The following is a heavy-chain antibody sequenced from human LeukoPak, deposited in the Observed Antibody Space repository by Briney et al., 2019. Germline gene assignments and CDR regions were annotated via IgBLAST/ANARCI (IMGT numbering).Heavy chain of an antibody. V-gene: IGHV3-23*01. J-gene: IGHJ5*02. CDR2: ISGSGGST. Sequence: PGGSLRLSRAASGFTFSSYAMSWVRQAPGKGLEWVSAISGSGGSTSYADSVKGRFTISRDNSKNTPYLQMNSLRAEDTAVYYCAKGRWNWFDPWGQGTLVTVSS. D-gene: IGHD4-23*01. CDR3: AKGRWNWFDP. CDR1: GFTFSSYA.